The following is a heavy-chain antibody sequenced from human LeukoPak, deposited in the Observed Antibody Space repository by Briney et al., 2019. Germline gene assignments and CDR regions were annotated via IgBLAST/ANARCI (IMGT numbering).Heavy chain of an antibody. V-gene: IGHV3-21*01. J-gene: IGHJ4*02. Sequence: GGSLGLSCAASGFTFSSHSMNWVRQGPGKGLEWVSSISSSTSYIHYADSVKGRFTISRDNVNNSLYLQMNNLRAEDTAVYYCARAGLYQLLWAFDYWGQGNLVTVSS. D-gene: IGHD2-2*01. CDR3: ARAGLYQLLWAFDY. CDR1: GFTFSSHS. CDR2: ISSSTSYI.